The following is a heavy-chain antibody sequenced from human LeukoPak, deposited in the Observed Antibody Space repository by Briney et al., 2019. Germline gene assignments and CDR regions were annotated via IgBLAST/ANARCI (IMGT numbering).Heavy chain of an antibody. CDR1: GFTFSSYW. CDR3: ARGTQYYYDSSGYHHDY. J-gene: IGHJ4*02. D-gene: IGHD3-22*01. CDR2: IWYDGSNK. V-gene: IGHV3-33*08. Sequence: PGGSLRLSCAASGFTFSSYWMSWVRQAPGKGLEWVAVIWYDGSNKYYADSVKGRFTISRDNSKNTLYLQMNSLRAEDTAVYYCARGTQYYYDSSGYHHDYWGQGTLVTVSS.